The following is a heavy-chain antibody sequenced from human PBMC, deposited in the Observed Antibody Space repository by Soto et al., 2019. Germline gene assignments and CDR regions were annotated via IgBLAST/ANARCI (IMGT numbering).Heavy chain of an antibody. J-gene: IGHJ4*02. D-gene: IGHD2-21*01. CDR3: SRGGGGGVFDH. CDR2: ISSNGGST. CDR1: GFTISTYA. V-gene: IGHV3-64*02. Sequence: LRLSCAASGFTISTYAIHWVRQAPGKGLEYVSGISSNGGSTYYVDSVKGRFTISRDNSKNTLYLQMGSLRTEDTAVYYCSRGGGGGVFDHWGQGTLVTVSS.